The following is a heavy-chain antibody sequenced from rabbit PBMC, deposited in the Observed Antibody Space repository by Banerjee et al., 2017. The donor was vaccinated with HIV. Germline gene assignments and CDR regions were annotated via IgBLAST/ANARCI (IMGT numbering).Heavy chain of an antibody. CDR2: IDTGSSGRT. D-gene: IGHD6-1*01. J-gene: IGHJ4*01. CDR1: GFSFSSGYD. V-gene: IGHV1S40*01. Sequence: QSLEESGGDLVKPGASLTLTCKASGFSFSSGYDMCWVRQAPGKGLEWIACIDTGSSGRTYYASWAKGRFTISKTSSTTVTLQMTSLTAADTATYFCARDWADSNGYSYAYDLNLWGQGTLVTVS. CDR3: ARDWADSNGYSYAYDLNL.